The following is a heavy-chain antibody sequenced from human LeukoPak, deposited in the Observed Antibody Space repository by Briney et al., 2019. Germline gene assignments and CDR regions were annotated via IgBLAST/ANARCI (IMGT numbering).Heavy chain of an antibody. CDR3: ARDSTYYDFWSGYYNEEDYFDY. V-gene: IGHV1-2*02. CDR2: INPNSGAT. D-gene: IGHD3-3*01. CDR1: GYTFTGYY. Sequence: ASVKVSCKASGYTFTGYYMHWVRQAPGQGLEWMGWINPNSGATNYAQKFQGRVTMTRDTSISTAYMELSRLRSDDTAVYYCARDSTYYDFWSGYYNEEDYFDYWGQGTLVIVSS. J-gene: IGHJ4*02.